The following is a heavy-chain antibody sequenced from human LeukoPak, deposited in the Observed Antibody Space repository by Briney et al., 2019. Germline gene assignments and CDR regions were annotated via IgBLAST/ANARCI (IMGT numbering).Heavy chain of an antibody. CDR1: GFTFSIYA. J-gene: IGHJ4*02. Sequence: GGSLRLSCAASGFTFSIYAMSWVRQAPGKGLEWVSSISGSGGRTHYTDSVKGRFTISRDNSKNTLYLQMNSLRAEDTAVYYCAKVGGYDSSGYLDGHFDYWGQGTLVTVSS. D-gene: IGHD3-22*01. V-gene: IGHV3-23*01. CDR3: AKVGGYDSSGYLDGHFDY. CDR2: ISGSGGRT.